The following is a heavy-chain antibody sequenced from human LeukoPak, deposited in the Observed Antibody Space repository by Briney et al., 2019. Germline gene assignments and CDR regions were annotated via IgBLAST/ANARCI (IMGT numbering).Heavy chain of an antibody. CDR1: GFHFSSHA. V-gene: IGHV3-53*01. J-gene: IGHJ4*02. D-gene: IGHD2-15*01. CDR3: ARFNGRSPYCFDY. CDR2: IYGGGNT. Sequence: GGSLRLSCAASGFHFSSHAMTWVRQTPTKGLEWVSVIYGGGNTYYGDSVKGRFTISRDNSKNTLFLQMNSLRAEDAAVYYCARFNGRSPYCFDYWGQGTLVTVSS.